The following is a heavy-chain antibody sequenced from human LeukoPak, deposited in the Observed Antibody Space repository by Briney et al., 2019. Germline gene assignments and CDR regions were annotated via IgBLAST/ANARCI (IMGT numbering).Heavy chain of an antibody. CDR1: GFTVSSNY. V-gene: IGHV3-66*01. D-gene: IGHD3/OR15-3a*01. CDR3: ARDREGLAADY. J-gene: IGHJ4*02. Sequence: GGSLRLSCAASGFTVSSNYMSWVRQAPGKGLECVSVIYSGGTTYYPDSVKGRFTISRDNSKNTLYLQMNSLRAEDTAVYYCARDREGLAADYWGQGTLVTVSS. CDR2: IYSGGTT.